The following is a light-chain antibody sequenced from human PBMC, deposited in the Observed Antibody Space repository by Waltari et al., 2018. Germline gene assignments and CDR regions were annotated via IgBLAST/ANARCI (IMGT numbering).Light chain of an antibody. CDR1: QSISIW. CDR2: KAS. V-gene: IGKV1-5*03. J-gene: IGKJ2*01. CDR3: QQYDRNPYT. Sequence: DIQMTQSPSPLSAAVADRVAITFRAMQSISIWLAWYQQHTGKAPKLLISKASGLETGVPSRFSGSGSGTEFTLIISSLQPDDFATYYCQQYDRNPYTFGQGTKLEIK.